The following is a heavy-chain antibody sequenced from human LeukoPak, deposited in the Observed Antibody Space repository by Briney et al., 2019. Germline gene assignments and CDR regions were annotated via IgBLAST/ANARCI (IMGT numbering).Heavy chain of an antibody. J-gene: IGHJ3*01. CDR2: VIPIFGTA. CDR1: GDTFRSYA. Sequence: TVKVSCKASGDTFRSYAITRVRQAPGQGREWMGRVIPIFGTANYAQKFQGRVTITSDESTRTAYMVFSSLRSQYTAVYYSARDRGEAGTSWSLPAHDFELWGKGTMVTVSS. CDR3: ARDRGEAGTSWSLPAHDFEL. V-gene: IGHV1-69*13. D-gene: IGHD6-13*01.